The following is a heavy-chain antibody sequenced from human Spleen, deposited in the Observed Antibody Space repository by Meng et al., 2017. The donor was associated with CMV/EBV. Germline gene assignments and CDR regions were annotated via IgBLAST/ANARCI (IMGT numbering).Heavy chain of an antibody. J-gene: IGHJ5*02. CDR3: AREHDVGNNWFDP. Sequence: GGSLRLSCKASGYTFTDYYMHWVRQAPGQGLEWMGWISAYNGNTNYAQKLQGRVTMTTDTSTSTAYMELRSLRSDDTAVYYCAREHDVGNNWFDPWGQGTLVTVSS. V-gene: IGHV1-18*04. CDR2: ISAYNGNT. D-gene: IGHD1-1*01. CDR1: GYTFTDYY.